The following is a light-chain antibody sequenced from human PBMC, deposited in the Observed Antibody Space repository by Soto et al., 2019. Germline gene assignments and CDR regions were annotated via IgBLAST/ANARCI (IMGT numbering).Light chain of an antibody. CDR1: QSVSSN. V-gene: IGKV3D-15*01. J-gene: IGKJ5*01. Sequence: EIGMTQSPSTLSVSPGERATLSSRASQSVSSNLAWYQQKPGQAPRLLIYGASTRDTGIPARFSGSGSGTEFTLTISSLQSEDFAVYYCQQYNNWTPITFGQGTRLEIK. CDR3: QQYNNWTPIT. CDR2: GAS.